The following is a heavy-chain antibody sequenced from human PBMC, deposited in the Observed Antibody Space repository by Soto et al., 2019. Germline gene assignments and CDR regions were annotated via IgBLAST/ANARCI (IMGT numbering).Heavy chain of an antibody. J-gene: IGHJ4*02. D-gene: IGHD3-22*01. CDR1: GFTFSSYS. V-gene: IGHV3-21*01. CDR3: ASHPRDSSGYWYYFDY. CDR2: ISSSSSYI. Sequence: EVQLVESGGGLVKPGGSLRLSCAASGFTFSSYSMNWVRQAPGKGLEWVSSISSSSSYIYYADSVKGRFTISRDHAKNSLYLQMNIRRAEDTAVYYCASHPRDSSGYWYYFDYWGQGTLVTVSS.